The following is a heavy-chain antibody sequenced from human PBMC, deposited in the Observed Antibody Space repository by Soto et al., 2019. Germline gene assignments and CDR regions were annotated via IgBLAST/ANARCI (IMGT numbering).Heavy chain of an antibody. Sequence: SETLSLTCTVSGGAISGYYWTWIRQPAGKGLEWIGRIYSSGSTKYNPSLKSRVTMSLDTSKNQFSLRLSSVTAADTAVYYCARGQRFSDWFDPWGQGTLVTVSS. CDR3: ARGQRFSDWFDP. CDR2: IYSSGST. V-gene: IGHV4-4*07. CDR1: GGAISGYY. J-gene: IGHJ5*02. D-gene: IGHD3-3*01.